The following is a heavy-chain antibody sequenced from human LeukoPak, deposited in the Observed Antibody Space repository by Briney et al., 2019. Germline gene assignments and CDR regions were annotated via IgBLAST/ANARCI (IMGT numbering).Heavy chain of an antibody. Sequence: SETLSLTCNVSGGSISSYYWNWIRQPPGKGLEWIGYIDYSGSANYNPSLKSRVTLSVDTSKNQFSLKLNSVTAADTAVYYCARDSRYCSSTSCYWGIGYWGQGTLVTVSS. J-gene: IGHJ4*02. CDR2: IDYSGSA. D-gene: IGHD2-2*01. CDR3: ARDSRYCSSTSCYWGIGY. V-gene: IGHV4-59*01. CDR1: GGSISSYY.